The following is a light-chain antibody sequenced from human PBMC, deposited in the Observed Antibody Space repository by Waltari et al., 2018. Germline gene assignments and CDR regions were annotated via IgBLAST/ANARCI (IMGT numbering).Light chain of an antibody. CDR2: AAS. CDR3: QQDYTTPYT. V-gene: IGKV1-27*01. CDR1: QVINKE. Sequence: DIQMTQSPSSLSASVGDRVTVTCRASQVINKELSWYQQKLGKAPSLIIYAASSLQPGVSSRFSGSGSGTDFTLTISRLQPEDVASYYCQQDYTTPYTFGQGTKVEIK. J-gene: IGKJ2*01.